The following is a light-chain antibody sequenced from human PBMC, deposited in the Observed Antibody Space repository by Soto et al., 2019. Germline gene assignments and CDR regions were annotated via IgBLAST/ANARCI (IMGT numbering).Light chain of an antibody. CDR1: QAISTW. CDR2: AAS. J-gene: IGKJ1*01. CDR3: QQANSFPRT. Sequence: DIQMTQSPSSVSASVGDRVTITCRASQAISTWLAWYQQKPGKAPKLLIYAASNLQTGVPSRFSGSGSGTYFTLTISRLQPEDFATHYCQQANSFPRTFGQGTKVEIK. V-gene: IGKV1D-12*01.